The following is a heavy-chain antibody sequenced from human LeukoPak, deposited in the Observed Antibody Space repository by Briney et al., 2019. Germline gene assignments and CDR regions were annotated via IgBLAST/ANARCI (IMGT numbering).Heavy chain of an antibody. J-gene: IGHJ4*02. CDR2: INAGNGNT. Sequence: ASVKVSCKASGYTFTGYYMHWVRQAPGQRLEWMGWINAGNGNTKYSQKFQGRVTITRDTSASTAYMELSSLRSEDTAVYYCARYSSSWYGNDYWGQGTLVTVSS. CDR3: ARYSSSWYGNDY. D-gene: IGHD6-13*01. CDR1: GYTFTGYY. V-gene: IGHV1-3*01.